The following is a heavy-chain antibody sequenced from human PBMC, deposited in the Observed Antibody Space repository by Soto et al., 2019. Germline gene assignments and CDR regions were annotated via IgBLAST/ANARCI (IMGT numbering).Heavy chain of an antibody. D-gene: IGHD2-15*01. CDR3: ARQASTDYVHGGSCYMGY. J-gene: IGHJ4*02. Sequence: ASVKVSCKTSGYTFNSFGISWVRQAPGQGLEWMGWISANNGNTNYAQRLQGRVTMTTDTSTSTAYMELRSLRSDDTAVYYCARQASTDYVHGGSCYMGYWGQGTLVNVAS. CDR1: GYTFNSFG. V-gene: IGHV1-18*01. CDR2: ISANNGNT.